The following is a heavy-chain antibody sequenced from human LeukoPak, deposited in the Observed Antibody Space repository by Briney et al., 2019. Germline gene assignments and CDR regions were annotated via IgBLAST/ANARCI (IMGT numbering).Heavy chain of an antibody. V-gene: IGHV4-4*02. J-gene: IGHJ4*02. CDR3: ARQEPVGATPFDY. Sequence: SGTLSLTCAVSGGSISSSNWWGWVRQPPGKGLEWIGEIYHSGSTNYNPSLKSRVTISVDTSKNQFSLKLSSVTAADTAVYYCARQEPVGATPFDYWGQGTLVTVSS. CDR2: IYHSGST. D-gene: IGHD1-26*01. CDR1: GGSISSSNW.